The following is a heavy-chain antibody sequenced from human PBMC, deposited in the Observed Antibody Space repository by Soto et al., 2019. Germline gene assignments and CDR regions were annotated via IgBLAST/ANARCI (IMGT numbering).Heavy chain of an antibody. Sequence: QVQLQQWGAGLLKPSETLSLTCAVYGGSFSGYYWSWIRQPPGKGLEWIGEINHSGSTNYNPSLKSRVTISVDTSKNQFSLKLSSVTAADTAVYYCARGRRVDYVGPGDFDYWGQGTLVTVSS. CDR2: INHSGST. D-gene: IGHD4-17*01. V-gene: IGHV4-34*01. CDR1: GGSFSGYY. J-gene: IGHJ4*02. CDR3: ARGRRVDYVGPGDFDY.